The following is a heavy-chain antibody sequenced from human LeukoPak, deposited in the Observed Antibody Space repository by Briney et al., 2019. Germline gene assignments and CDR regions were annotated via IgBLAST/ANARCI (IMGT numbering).Heavy chain of an antibody. CDR3: AREPYQLLRMGDIDP. D-gene: IGHD2-2*01. CDR2: INPNSGGT. CDR1: GYTFTGYY. Sequence: ASVKVSCKASGYTFTGYYMHWVRQAPGQGLEWMGWINPNSGGTNYAQKFQGRVTMTRDTSISTAYMELSRLRSDDTAVYYCAREPYQLLRMGDIDPWGQGTLVTVSS. J-gene: IGHJ5*02. V-gene: IGHV1-2*02.